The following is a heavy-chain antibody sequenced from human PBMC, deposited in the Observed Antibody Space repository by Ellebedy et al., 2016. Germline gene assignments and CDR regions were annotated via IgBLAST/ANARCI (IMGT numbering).Heavy chain of an antibody. D-gene: IGHD3-10*01. CDR1: GGTFSSYA. J-gene: IGHJ4*02. Sequence: SVKVSCKASGGTFSSYAISWVRQAPGQGLEWMGGIIPIFGTANYAQKFQGRVTITADESTSTAYMELSSLRSEDTAVYYCARDGGYGSGTYFDYWGQGTLVTVSS. CDR2: IIPIFGTA. CDR3: ARDGGYGSGTYFDY. V-gene: IGHV1-69*13.